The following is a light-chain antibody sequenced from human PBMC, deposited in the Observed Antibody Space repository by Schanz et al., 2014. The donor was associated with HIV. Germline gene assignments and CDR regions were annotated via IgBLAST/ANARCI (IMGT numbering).Light chain of an antibody. V-gene: IGLV1-40*01. Sequence: QSVLTQPPSVSGAPGQTVTISCTGSSSNFGAGSDVHWYRHLPGTAPELLIFGAVNRPSGVPDRFSGSVSGTSASLVITGLQAEDEADYYCQSYDSSLSGWVFGGGTKLTVL. J-gene: IGLJ3*02. CDR1: SSNFGAGSD. CDR2: GAV. CDR3: QSYDSSLSGWV.